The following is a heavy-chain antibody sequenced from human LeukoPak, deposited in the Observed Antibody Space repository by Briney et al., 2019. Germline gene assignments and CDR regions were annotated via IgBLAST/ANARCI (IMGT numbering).Heavy chain of an antibody. CDR3: ARGLVGATQPHTRLDY. V-gene: IGHV3-30-3*01. J-gene: IGHJ4*02. D-gene: IGHD1-26*01. CDR2: ISYDGSNK. Sequence: PGGSLRLSCAASGFTFSSYAMHWVRQAPGKGLEWVAVISYDGSNKYYADSVKGRFTISRDNSKNTLYLQMNSLRAEDTAVYYCARGLVGATQPHTRLDYWGQGTLVTVSS. CDR1: GFTFSSYA.